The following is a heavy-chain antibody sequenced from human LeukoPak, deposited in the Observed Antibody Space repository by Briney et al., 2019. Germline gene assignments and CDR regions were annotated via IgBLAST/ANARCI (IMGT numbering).Heavy chain of an antibody. CDR2: ISYDGSNK. CDR1: GFAFSSYS. V-gene: IGHV3-30*03. CDR3: ARWGASVAFDI. J-gene: IGHJ3*02. D-gene: IGHD1-26*01. Sequence: GSLRLSCAASGFAFSSYSMNWVRQAPGKGLEWVAVISYDGSNKYYADSVKGRFTISRDNSKNTLYLQMDSLRAEDTAVYYCARWGASVAFDIWGQGTMVTVSP.